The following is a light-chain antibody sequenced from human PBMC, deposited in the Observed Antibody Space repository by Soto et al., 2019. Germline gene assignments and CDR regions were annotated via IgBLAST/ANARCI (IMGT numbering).Light chain of an antibody. CDR2: EAV. Sequence: QSALTQPASVSGSPGQSITISCTGTSRDVGSYNLVSWYQQHPGKAPKLIIYEAVERPSGISNRFSGFKSGNTASLTISGLQADDEAYYYCGSYTGSSSPLVLGGGTQLTVL. CDR3: GSYTGSSSPLV. V-gene: IGLV2-23*01. J-gene: IGLJ2*01. CDR1: SRDVGSYNL.